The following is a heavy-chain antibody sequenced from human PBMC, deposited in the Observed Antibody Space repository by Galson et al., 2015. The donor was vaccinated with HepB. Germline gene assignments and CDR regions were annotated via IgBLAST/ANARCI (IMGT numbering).Heavy chain of an antibody. CDR2: ISYDGSNK. Sequence: GFTFSSYAMHWVRQAPGKGLEWVAVISYDGSNKYYADSVKGRFTISRDNSKNTLYLQMNSLRAEDTAVYYCARWTPLAGFDYWGQGTLVTVSS. J-gene: IGHJ4*02. CDR1: GFTFSSYA. D-gene: IGHD2-15*01. V-gene: IGHV3-30-3*01. CDR3: ARWTPLAGFDY.